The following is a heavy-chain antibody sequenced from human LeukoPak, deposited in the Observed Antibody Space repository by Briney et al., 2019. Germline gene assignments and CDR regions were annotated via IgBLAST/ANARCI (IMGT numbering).Heavy chain of an antibody. J-gene: IGHJ6*03. D-gene: IGHD2-8*02. Sequence: GRSLTLSCAASGFTFYDYAMHWVRQVPGKGLEWVGGVNRNSGTIAYGDSVKGRFTISRDNSKNTLYLQMNNLRAEDTAIYFCAKAPLGSCTGARCYSLDAWGKGTTVSVSS. CDR2: VNRNSGTI. V-gene: IGHV3-9*01. CDR3: AKAPLGSCTGARCYSLDA. CDR1: GFTFYDYA.